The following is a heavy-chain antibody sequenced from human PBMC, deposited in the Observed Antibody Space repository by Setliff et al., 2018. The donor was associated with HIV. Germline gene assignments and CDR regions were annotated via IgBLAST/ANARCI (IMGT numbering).Heavy chain of an antibody. V-gene: IGHV4-39*07. CDR1: GGSISSSSYY. J-gene: IGHJ4*02. CDR2: IYYSGST. CDR3: AREDGMGGYFDY. Sequence: SETLSLTCTVSGGSISSSSYYWGWIRQPPGKGLEWIGSIYYSGSTYYNPSLKSRVTISVDTSKNQFSLKLSSVTAADTAVYYCAREDGMGGYFDYWGQGTLVTVSS. D-gene: IGHD3-16*01.